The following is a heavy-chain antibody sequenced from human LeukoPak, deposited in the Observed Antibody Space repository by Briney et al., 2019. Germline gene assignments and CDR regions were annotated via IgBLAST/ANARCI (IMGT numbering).Heavy chain of an antibody. CDR2: ISGGGGST. CDR1: GFTYSSYA. D-gene: IGHD4-17*01. Sequence: AGSLSLNGAASGFTYSSYAMSWVRQSPGKGLEGVSAISGGGGSTYYADSVKGRFTISRDNSKNTLYLQMNSLRAEDTAVYYCARDLFDGDYVYYYGMDVWGQGTTVTVSS. V-gene: IGHV3-23*01. CDR3: ARDLFDGDYVYYYGMDV. J-gene: IGHJ6*02.